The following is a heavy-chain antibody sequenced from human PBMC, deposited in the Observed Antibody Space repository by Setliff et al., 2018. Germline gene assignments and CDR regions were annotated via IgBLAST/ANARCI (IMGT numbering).Heavy chain of an antibody. CDR1: GASVRSGPYY. CDR2: ISYIGNT. Sequence: PSETLSLTCTVSGASVRSGPYYWSWIRQPPGKGLEWIGFISYIGNTNYNPSLKSRITISLDTSKNQFSLKVNSVTAADTAVYYCARGPPGYNPYHWFDPWGKGTTVTVSS. V-gene: IGHV4-61*01. J-gene: IGHJ6*04. D-gene: IGHD3-10*01. CDR3: ARGPPGYNPYHWFDP.